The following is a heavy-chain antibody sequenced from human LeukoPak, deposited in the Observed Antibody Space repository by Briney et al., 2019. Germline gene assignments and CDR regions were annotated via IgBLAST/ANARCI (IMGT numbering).Heavy chain of an antibody. V-gene: IGHV1-8*02. Sequence: ASVKVSCKTSGYIFIGYYMHWVRQATGQGLEWMGWMNPNSGNTGYAQKFQGRVTMTRNTSISTAYMELSSLRSEDTAVYYCARVRGGTYSDAFDIWGQGTMVTVSS. J-gene: IGHJ3*02. CDR1: GYIFIGYY. D-gene: IGHD2-15*01. CDR2: MNPNSGNT. CDR3: ARVRGGTYSDAFDI.